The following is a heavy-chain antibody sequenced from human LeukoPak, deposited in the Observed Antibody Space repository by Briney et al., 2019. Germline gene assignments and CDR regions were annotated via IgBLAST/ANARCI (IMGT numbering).Heavy chain of an antibody. CDR1: GGSFSGYY. Sequence: SETLSLTCVVYGGSFSGYYWSWIRQPPGKGLEWIGEINHSGSTNYNPSLKGRVTISVDTSKNQFSLKLSSVTAADTAVYYCARGPYTVPAHDAFDIWGQGTMVTVSS. CDR2: INHSGST. CDR3: ARGPYTVPAHDAFDI. J-gene: IGHJ3*02. V-gene: IGHV4-34*01. D-gene: IGHD3-16*01.